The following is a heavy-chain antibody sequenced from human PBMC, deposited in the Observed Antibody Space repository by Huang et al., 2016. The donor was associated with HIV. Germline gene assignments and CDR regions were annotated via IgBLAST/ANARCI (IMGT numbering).Heavy chain of an antibody. Sequence: QVQLVQSGAEVRKPGSSVKVSCRASGGSFNNFGINWVRQAPGQGREWMGGIIPRFGTRNDAQRFQGRGTITADETTGVVYMELSSLRSDDTAVYFCAKRGGAWGSPYAFDLWGPGTMVTVSS. CDR1: GGSFNNFG. J-gene: IGHJ3*01. CDR3: AKRGGAWGSPYAFDL. CDR2: IIPRFGTR. D-gene: IGHD3-16*01. V-gene: IGHV1-69*13.